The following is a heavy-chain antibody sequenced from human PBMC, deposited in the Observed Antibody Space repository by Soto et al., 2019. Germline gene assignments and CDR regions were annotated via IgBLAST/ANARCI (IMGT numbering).Heavy chain of an antibody. V-gene: IGHV3-30*18. CDR3: AKDVSIAAADYHFDY. Sequence: TGGSLRLSCAASGFTFRSYGMHWVRQARGKGLEWVAVISYDGGNKYYADSVNGRVTISRDNSKNTLYLQMNSLRAEDTAVYYCAKDVSIAAADYHFDYWGQGTLVTVSS. J-gene: IGHJ4*02. CDR1: GFTFRSYG. D-gene: IGHD6-13*01. CDR2: ISYDGGNK.